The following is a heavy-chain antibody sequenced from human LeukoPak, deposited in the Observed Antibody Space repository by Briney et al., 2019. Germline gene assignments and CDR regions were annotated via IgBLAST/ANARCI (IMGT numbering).Heavy chain of an antibody. Sequence: VSGGXXXXXXXXWGWIRQPPGKGLEWIGSIYYGGSTYYNPSLNSPVTISVDTSMNQFSLKLSFVTTADTAVYYCARALGYCSGGSCTRGYNWFDPWGQGTLVTVPS. J-gene: IGHJ5*02. CDR2: IYYGGST. CDR3: ARALGYCSGGSCTRGYNWFDP. D-gene: IGHD2-15*01. V-gene: IGHV4-39*01. CDR1: GGXXXXXXXX.